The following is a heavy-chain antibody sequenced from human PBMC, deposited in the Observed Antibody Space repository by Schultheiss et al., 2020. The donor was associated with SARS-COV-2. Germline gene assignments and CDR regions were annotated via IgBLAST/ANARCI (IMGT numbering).Heavy chain of an antibody. CDR2: INHSGST. CDR3: ARVRDYGDYVWEWDGWFDY. CDR1: GGSFSGYY. Sequence: SETLSLTCAVYGGSFSGYYWSWIRQPPGKGLEWIGEINHSGSTNYNPSLKSRVTISVDTSKNQFSLKLSSVTAADTAVYYCARVRDYGDYVWEWDGWFDYWGQGTLVTVSS. V-gene: IGHV4-34*01. J-gene: IGHJ4*02. D-gene: IGHD4-17*01.